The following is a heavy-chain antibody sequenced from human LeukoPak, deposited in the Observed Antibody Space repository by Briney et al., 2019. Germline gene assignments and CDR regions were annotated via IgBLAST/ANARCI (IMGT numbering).Heavy chain of an antibody. CDR1: GGSFSGYY. D-gene: IGHD2-2*01. CDR2: INHSGST. J-gene: IGHJ3*02. CDR3: ASGDIVVVPAALSHAFDI. V-gene: IGHV4-34*01. Sequence: PSETLSLTCAVYGGSFSGYYWSWIRQPPGKGLEWIGEINHSGSTNYNPSLKSRVTISVDTSKNHFSLKLSSVTAADTAVYYCASGDIVVVPAALSHAFDIWGQGTMVTVSS.